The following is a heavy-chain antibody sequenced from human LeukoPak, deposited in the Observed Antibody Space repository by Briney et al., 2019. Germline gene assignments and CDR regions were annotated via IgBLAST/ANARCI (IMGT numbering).Heavy chain of an antibody. Sequence: GGSLRLSCAASGFTFSSYAMSWVRQAPGKGLEWVSGISGAGISTYYADSVKGRFTISRDNAKNSLYLQMNSLRAEDTAVYYCARDQPSGYCSGGTCYSFDCWGQGTLVTVSS. CDR3: ARDQPSGYCSGGTCYSFDC. V-gene: IGHV3-23*01. J-gene: IGHJ4*02. D-gene: IGHD2-15*01. CDR1: GFTFSSYA. CDR2: ISGAGIST.